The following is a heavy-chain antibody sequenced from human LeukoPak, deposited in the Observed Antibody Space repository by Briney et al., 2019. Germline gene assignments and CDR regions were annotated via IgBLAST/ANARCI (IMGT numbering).Heavy chain of an antibody. Sequence: GASVKVSCKASGYTFTGYYMHWVRQAPGQGLEWMGWISPNSGGTNYAQKFQGRVTMTRDTSISTAYMELSSLRSEDTAVYYCARGPGTTNRRQYYYYYMDVWGKGTTVTVSS. CDR1: GYTFTGYY. J-gene: IGHJ6*03. CDR3: ARGPGTTNRRQYYYYYMDV. D-gene: IGHD1-1*01. V-gene: IGHV1-2*02. CDR2: ISPNSGGT.